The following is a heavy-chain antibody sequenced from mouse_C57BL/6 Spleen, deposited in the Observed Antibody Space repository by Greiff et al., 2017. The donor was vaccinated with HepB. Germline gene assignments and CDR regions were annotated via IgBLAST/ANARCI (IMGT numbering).Heavy chain of an antibody. CDR2: IRNKANGYTT. CDR1: GFTFTDYY. J-gene: IGHJ2*01. V-gene: IGHV7-3*01. Sequence: EVQLQQSGGGLVQPGGSLSLSCAASGFTFTDYYMSWVRQPPGKALEWLGFIRNKANGYTTEYSASVKGRFTISRDNSQSILYLQMNALRAEDSATYYCARHYDGSTLDYWGQGTTLTVSS. D-gene: IGHD1-1*01. CDR3: ARHYDGSTLDY.